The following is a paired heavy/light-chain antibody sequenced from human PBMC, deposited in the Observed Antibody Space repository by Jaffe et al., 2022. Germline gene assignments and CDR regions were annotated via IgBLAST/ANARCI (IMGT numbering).Light chain of an antibody. CDR1: QGISNY. CDR2: AAS. Sequence: DIQMTQSPSSLSASVGDRVTITCRASQGISNYLAWYQQKPGKVPKLLIYAASTLQSGVPSRFSGSGSGTDFTLTISSLQPEDVATYYCQKYNSAPPFTFGPGTKVDIK. CDR3: QKYNSAPPFT. V-gene: IGKV1-27*01. J-gene: IGKJ3*01.
Heavy chain of an antibody. J-gene: IGHJ4*02. CDR3: VLEKRVLLWFRDRIHY. Sequence: QVQLVQSGAEVKKPGASVKVSCKASGYTFTSYYMHWVRQAPGQGLEWMGIINPSGGSTSYAQKFQGRVTMTRDTSTSTVYMELSSLRSEDTAVYYCVLEKRVLLWFRDRIHYWGQGTLVTVSS. D-gene: IGHD3-10*01. CDR1: GYTFTSYY. V-gene: IGHV1-46*03. CDR2: INPSGGST.